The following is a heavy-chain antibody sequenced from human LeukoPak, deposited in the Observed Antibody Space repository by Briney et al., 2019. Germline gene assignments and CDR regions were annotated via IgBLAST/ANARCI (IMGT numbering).Heavy chain of an antibody. CDR3: ASVLNWNDGNY. Sequence: SETLSLTCAVYGGSFSGYYWSWIRQPPGKGLEWTGEINHSGSTNYNPSLKSRVTISVDTSKNQFSLKLSSVTAADTAVYYCASVLNWNDGNYWGQGTLVTVSS. V-gene: IGHV4-34*01. CDR2: INHSGST. D-gene: IGHD1-1*01. J-gene: IGHJ4*02. CDR1: GGSFSGYY.